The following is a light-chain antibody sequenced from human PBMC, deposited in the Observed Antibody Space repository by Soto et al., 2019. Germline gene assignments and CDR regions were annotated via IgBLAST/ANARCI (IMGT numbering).Light chain of an antibody. J-gene: IGKJ1*01. Sequence: DIQMTQSPSTLSASVGDRVTITCRASQSINSWLAWYQQKPGKAPKPLIYGASTLQSGVPSRFSGSGSGTEFTLTISSLQPDDFATYYCQQYNSYSGTFGQGTKVDI. V-gene: IGKV1-5*01. CDR3: QQYNSYSGT. CDR1: QSINSW. CDR2: GAS.